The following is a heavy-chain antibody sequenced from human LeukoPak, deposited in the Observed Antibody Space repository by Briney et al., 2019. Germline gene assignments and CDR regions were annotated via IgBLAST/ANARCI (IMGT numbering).Heavy chain of an antibody. CDR3: ARAHMVRGVDYFDY. J-gene: IGHJ4*02. CDR1: GGPFHNYA. V-gene: IGHV1-69*05. CDR2: IIPIFGTA. D-gene: IGHD3-10*01. Sequence: EVSCQASGGPFHNYAISWVRQAPGQGLEWMGGIIPIFGTANYAQKFQGRVTITTDESTSTAYMELSSLRSEDTAVYYCARAHMVRGVDYFDYWGQGTLVTVSS.